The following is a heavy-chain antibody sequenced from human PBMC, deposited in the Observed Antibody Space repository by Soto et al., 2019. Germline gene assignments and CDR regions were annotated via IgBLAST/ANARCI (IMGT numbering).Heavy chain of an antibody. CDR1: GGSISSYY. D-gene: IGHD2-8*01. J-gene: IGHJ6*03. V-gene: IGHV4-59*08. CDR2: IYYSGST. Sequence: SETLSLTCTVSGGSISSYYWSWIRQPPGKGLEWIGYIYYSGSTNYNPSLKSRVTISVDTARNQFSLKLSSVTAADTAVYYCARLTSRLLMVYAMPDYYYYMDVWGKGTTVTVSS. CDR3: ARLTSRLLMVYAMPDYYYYMDV.